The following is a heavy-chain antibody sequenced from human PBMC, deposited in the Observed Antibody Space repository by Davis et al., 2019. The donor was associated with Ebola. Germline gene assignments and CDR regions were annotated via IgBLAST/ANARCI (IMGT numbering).Heavy chain of an antibody. CDR2: LNPNSGNT. V-gene: IGHV1-8*01. D-gene: IGHD6-6*01. Sequence: ASVKVSCTASGYTFTSYDINWVRQATGQGLEWMGWLNPNSGNTCYAQKFQGRVTMTRNTPISTAYMELSNLRSEDTAVFDCAREGSIAAPYGMDVWGQGTTVTVSS. CDR1: GYTFTSYD. J-gene: IGHJ6*02. CDR3: AREGSIAAPYGMDV.